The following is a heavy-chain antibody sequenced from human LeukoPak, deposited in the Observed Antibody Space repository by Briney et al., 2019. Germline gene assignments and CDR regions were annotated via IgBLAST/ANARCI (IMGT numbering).Heavy chain of an antibody. Sequence: ASVKVSCKVSGYTLTELSMHWVRQAPGKGLEWMGGFDPEDGETIYAQKFQGRVTMTEDTSTDTAYMELSSLRSEDTAVYYCARGVVRGVTPYYYYYGMDVWGQGTTVTVSS. CDR3: ARGVVRGVTPYYYYYGMDV. CDR1: GYTLTELS. D-gene: IGHD3-10*01. CDR2: FDPEDGET. V-gene: IGHV1-24*01. J-gene: IGHJ6*02.